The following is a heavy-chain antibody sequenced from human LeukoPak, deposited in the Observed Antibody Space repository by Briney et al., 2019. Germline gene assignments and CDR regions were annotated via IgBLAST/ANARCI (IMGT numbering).Heavy chain of an antibody. CDR2: IYTSGIT. CDR3: AKDVGLGEYYFDY. Sequence: GGSLRLSCAVSGFTVSSNFMSWVRQAPGKGPEWVSVIYTSGITYYADSVRGRFTISRDNSKNTLYLQMDSLTAEDTAVYYCAKDVGLGEYYFDYWGQGTLVTVSS. D-gene: IGHD3-16*01. CDR1: GFTVSSNF. V-gene: IGHV3-66*01. J-gene: IGHJ4*02.